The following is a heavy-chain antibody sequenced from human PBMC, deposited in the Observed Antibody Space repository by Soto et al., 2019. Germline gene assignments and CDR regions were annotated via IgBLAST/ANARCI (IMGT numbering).Heavy chain of an antibody. J-gene: IGHJ5*02. Sequence: SETLSLTCTVSGGSISSSSYYWGWIRQPPGKGLEWIGSIYYSGSTYYNPSLKSRVTISVDTSKNQFSLKLSSVTAADTAVYYCARQYFVVVVAANNWFDPWGQGTLVTVSS. V-gene: IGHV4-39*01. CDR1: GGSISSSSYY. CDR3: ARQYFVVVVAANNWFDP. CDR2: IYYSGST. D-gene: IGHD2-15*01.